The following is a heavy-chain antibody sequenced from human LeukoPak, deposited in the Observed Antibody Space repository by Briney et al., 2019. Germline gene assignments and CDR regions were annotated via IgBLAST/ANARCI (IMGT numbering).Heavy chain of an antibody. CDR2: IYYSGST. Sequence: SETLSLTCTVSGGSISSGDYYWSWIRQPPGKGLEWIGYIYYSGSTYYNPSLKSRVTITVDTSRNQFSPKLSSVTAADTAGYYCARAYYDSSGYSFDYWGQGTLVTVSS. CDR3: ARAYYDSSGYSFDY. J-gene: IGHJ4*02. D-gene: IGHD3-22*01. CDR1: GGSISSGDYY. V-gene: IGHV4-30-4*01.